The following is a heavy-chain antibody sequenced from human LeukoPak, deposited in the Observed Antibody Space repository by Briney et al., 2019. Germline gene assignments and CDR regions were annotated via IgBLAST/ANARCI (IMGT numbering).Heavy chain of an antibody. CDR2: INPNSGGT. V-gene: IGHV1-2*02. CDR3: AVITGTTWGERHDAFDI. J-gene: IGHJ3*02. Sequence: ASVKVSCKASGYTFTGYYMHWVRQAPGQGLEWMGWINPNSGGTNYAQKFQGRVTMTRDTSISTAYMELSRLRSDDTAVYYCAVITGTTWGERHDAFDIWGQGTMVTVSS. CDR1: GYTFTGYY. D-gene: IGHD1-7*01.